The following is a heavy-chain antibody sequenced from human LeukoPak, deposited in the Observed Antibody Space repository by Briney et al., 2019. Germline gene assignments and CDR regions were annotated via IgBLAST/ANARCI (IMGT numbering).Heavy chain of an antibody. CDR2: ISGDGGST. D-gene: IGHD6-13*01. J-gene: IGHJ1*01. CDR3: AKDIDSSWYAEYFQH. Sequence: GGSLRLSCAASGFTFDDCAMHWVRQAPGKGLEWVSLISGDGGSTYSANSVKGRFTISRDNSKNSLYLQMNSLRTEDTALYYCAKDIDSSWYAEYFQHWGQGTLVTVSS. CDR1: GFTFDDCA. V-gene: IGHV3-43*02.